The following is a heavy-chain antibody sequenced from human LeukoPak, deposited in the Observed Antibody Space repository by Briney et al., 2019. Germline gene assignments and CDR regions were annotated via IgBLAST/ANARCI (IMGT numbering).Heavy chain of an antibody. J-gene: IGHJ3*02. D-gene: IGHD1-26*01. V-gene: IGHV3-23*01. CDR2: ISGSGGST. CDR1: GFTFSSYA. Sequence: GGSLRLSCAASGFTFSSYAMSWVRQAPGKGLEWVSAISGSGGSTYYADSVKGRFTISRDNSKNTLYLQMNSLRAEDTAVYYCAKGGIVGAMATDAFDIWGQGTMVTVSS. CDR3: AKGGIVGAMATDAFDI.